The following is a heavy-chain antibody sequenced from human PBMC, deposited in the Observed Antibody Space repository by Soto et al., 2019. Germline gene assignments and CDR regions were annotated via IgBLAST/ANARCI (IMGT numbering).Heavy chain of an antibody. CDR1: GYTFTSYG. D-gene: IGHD2-2*01. CDR2: ISAYNGNT. Sequence: QVQLVQSGAEVKKPGASVKVSCKASGYTFTSYGISWVRQAPGQGLEWMGWISAYNGNTNYAQKLQGRVTMTTDTSTSTSYMELRSLRSDDTAVYYCARVPDIVLVPAAIWFDPWGQGTLVTVSS. CDR3: ARVPDIVLVPAAIWFDP. V-gene: IGHV1-18*01. J-gene: IGHJ5*02.